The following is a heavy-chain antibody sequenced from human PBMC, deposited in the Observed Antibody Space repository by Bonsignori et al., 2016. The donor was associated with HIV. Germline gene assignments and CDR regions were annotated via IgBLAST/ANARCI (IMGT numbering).Heavy chain of an antibody. V-gene: IGHV4-4*07. D-gene: IGHD5-18*01. CDR2: IYTSGST. J-gene: IGHJ4*02. CDR3: ARSGQSGYSYGYYFDY. Sequence: WIRQPPGKGLEWIGRIYTSGSTNYNPSLKSRVTMSVDTSKNQFSLKLSSVTAADTAVYYCARSGQSGYSYGYYFDYWGQGTLVTVSS.